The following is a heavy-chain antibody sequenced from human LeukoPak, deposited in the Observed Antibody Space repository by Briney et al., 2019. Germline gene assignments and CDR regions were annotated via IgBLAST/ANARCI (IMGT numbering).Heavy chain of an antibody. Sequence: PGGSLRPSYAASGFTFSSYAMHWVRQAPGKGLEWVAVISYDGSNKYYADSVKGRFTISRDNSKNTLYLQMNSLRAEDTAVYYCARGVEVVAATLGRFDPWGQGTLVTVSS. CDR1: GFTFSSYA. J-gene: IGHJ5*02. CDR2: ISYDGSNK. D-gene: IGHD2-15*01. CDR3: ARGVEVVAATLGRFDP. V-gene: IGHV3-30*04.